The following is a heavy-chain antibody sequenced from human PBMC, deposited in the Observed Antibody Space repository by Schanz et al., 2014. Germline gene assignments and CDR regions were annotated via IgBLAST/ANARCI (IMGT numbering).Heavy chain of an antibody. CDR3: ARDHTTESYYSAGPPIDY. J-gene: IGHJ4*02. CDR1: GFTFSSYA. CDR2: IGTSGGT. V-gene: IGHV3-23*04. D-gene: IGHD1-26*01. Sequence: VRLVESGGGLVQPGGSLRLSCAASGFTFSSYAMSWVRQAPGKGLEWVSTIGTSGGTNYAESVKGRFTISRDNSKNTLFLQMNSLRAEDTAVYYCARDHTTESYYSAGPPIDYWGQGTLLTVSS.